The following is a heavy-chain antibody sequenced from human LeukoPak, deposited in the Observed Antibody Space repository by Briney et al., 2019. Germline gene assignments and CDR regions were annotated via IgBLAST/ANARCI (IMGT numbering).Heavy chain of an antibody. D-gene: IGHD2-15*01. CDR1: GFTFSYAW. J-gene: IGHJ4*02. V-gene: IGHV3-15*01. CDR3: TTDGLYSIDN. Sequence: GGSLRLSCAASGFTFSYAWMNWVRQAPGKGLEWVGRIKSKSDGGTIDYAAPVKGRFTISRDDSKNTLYLQIHSLKTEDTAVYYCTTDGLYSIDNWGQGTLVTVSS. CDR2: IKSKSDGGTI.